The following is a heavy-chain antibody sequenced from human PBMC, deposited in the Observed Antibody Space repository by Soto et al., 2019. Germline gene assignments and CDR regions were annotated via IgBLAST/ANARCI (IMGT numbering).Heavy chain of an antibody. V-gene: IGHV3-23*01. CDR1: GFTFSSYA. J-gene: IGHJ4*02. Sequence: GGSLRLSCAASGFTFSSYAMSWVRQAPGKGLEWVSAISGSGGSTYYADSVKGRFTISRDNSKNTLYLQMNSLRADDTAVYYCAKVSTIAVAADGSDYCGQGTRVTVAS. CDR2: ISGSGGST. CDR3: AKVSTIAVAADGSDY. D-gene: IGHD6-19*01.